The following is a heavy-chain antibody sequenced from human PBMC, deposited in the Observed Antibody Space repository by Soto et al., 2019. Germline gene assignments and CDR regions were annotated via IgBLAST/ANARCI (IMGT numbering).Heavy chain of an antibody. D-gene: IGHD3-22*01. Sequence: EVQLLESGGGLVQPGGSLRLSCAASGFTFSSYAMSWVRQAPGKGLEWVSAISGSGGSTYYADSVKGRFTISRDNAKNTLYLQRNSRRAEDTAVYYCAKYRSGKGRFLYYYESSGYQNDAFDIWGQGTMVTVSS. J-gene: IGHJ3*02. CDR2: ISGSGGST. CDR1: GFTFSSYA. V-gene: IGHV3-23*01. CDR3: AKYRSGKGRFLYYYESSGYQNDAFDI.